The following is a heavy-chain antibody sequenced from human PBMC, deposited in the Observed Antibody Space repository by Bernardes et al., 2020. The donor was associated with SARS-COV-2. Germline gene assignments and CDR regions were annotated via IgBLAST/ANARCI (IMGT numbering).Heavy chain of an antibody. CDR1: GFTFSSYS. Sequence: ASGFTFSSYSMNWFRQAPGKGLEWVSSISSSSSYIYYADSVKGRFTISRDNAKNSLYLQMNSLRAEDTAVYYCARPGGTAMVDYYYYGMDVWGQGTTVTVSS. J-gene: IGHJ6*02. V-gene: IGHV3-21*01. CDR2: ISSSSSYI. CDR3: ARPGGTAMVDYYYYGMDV. D-gene: IGHD5-18*01.